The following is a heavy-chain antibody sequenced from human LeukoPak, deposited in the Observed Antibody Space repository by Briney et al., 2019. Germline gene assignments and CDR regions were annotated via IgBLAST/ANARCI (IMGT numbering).Heavy chain of an antibody. Sequence: GGYLRLSCAASGFTFSSYEMNWVRQAPGKGLEWVSCISTSSSYIYYADSVKGRFTISRDNTKNSLYLQMNSLRAEDTAVYYCARVRLQPRTLLDDAFDSWGQGTMVTV. D-gene: IGHD1-14*01. CDR2: ISTSSSYI. J-gene: IGHJ3*02. CDR3: ARVRLQPRTLLDDAFDS. V-gene: IGHV3-21*01. CDR1: GFTFSSYE.